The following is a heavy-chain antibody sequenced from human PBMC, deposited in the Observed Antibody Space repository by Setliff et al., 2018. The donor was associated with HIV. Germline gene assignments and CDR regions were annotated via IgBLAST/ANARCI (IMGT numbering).Heavy chain of an antibody. D-gene: IGHD3-22*01. CDR1: GYTFTSYH. J-gene: IGHJ6*02. Sequence: ASVKVSCKASGYTFTSYHMYWVRQAPGQGLEWMGAINPSGGSTTYAQKFQDRVTMTRDTSTSTGYMELRSLRSEDTAVYYCARGSDASGYYPIYYYYGMDVWGQGTTVTVSS. V-gene: IGHV1-46*01. CDR3: ARGSDASGYYPIYYYYGMDV. CDR2: INPSGGST.